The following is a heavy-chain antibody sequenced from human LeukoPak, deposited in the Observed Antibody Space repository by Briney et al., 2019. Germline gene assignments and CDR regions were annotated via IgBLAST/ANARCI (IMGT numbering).Heavy chain of an antibody. CDR1: GFTFSDHY. Sequence: GGSLRLSCAASGFTFSDHYIDWVRQAPGKGLEWVGRSRNKANSYTTSYAASVEGRFTISRDDSKNSLYLQMNSLKTEDTAVYYCTRIAAVGTHFDYWGQGTLVTVSS. CDR3: TRIAAVGTHFDY. CDR2: SRNKANSYTT. V-gene: IGHV3-72*01. D-gene: IGHD6-13*01. J-gene: IGHJ4*02.